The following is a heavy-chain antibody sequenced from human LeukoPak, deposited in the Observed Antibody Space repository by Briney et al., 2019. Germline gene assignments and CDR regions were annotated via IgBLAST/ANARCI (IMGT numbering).Heavy chain of an antibody. V-gene: IGHV4-59*01. Sequence: PSETLSLTCTVSGGSLSHYYWAWIRQPPGKGLEWIGYISHTGSTNYNPSLKSRLTIAVDTSKNQFSLNLSYVTAADTAVYSCARITEWNDFDYWGQGILVTVSS. CDR1: GGSLSHYY. CDR2: ISHTGST. CDR3: ARITEWNDFDY. D-gene: IGHD1-1*01. J-gene: IGHJ4*02.